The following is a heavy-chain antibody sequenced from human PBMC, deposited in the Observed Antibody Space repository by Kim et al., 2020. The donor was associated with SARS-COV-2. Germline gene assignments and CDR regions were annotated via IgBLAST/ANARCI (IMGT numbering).Heavy chain of an antibody. Sequence: GGSLRLSCAASGFIFNSYAMSWVRQAPGKGLEWVSAISGSGDSTYYADSVKGRFTISSDNSKNTLYLQMNSLRTDDTAVYYCAKENSYGYLFGYWGQGTLVTVSS. V-gene: IGHV3-23*01. D-gene: IGHD5-18*01. CDR2: ISGSGDST. CDR1: GFIFNSYA. CDR3: AKENSYGYLFGY. J-gene: IGHJ4*02.